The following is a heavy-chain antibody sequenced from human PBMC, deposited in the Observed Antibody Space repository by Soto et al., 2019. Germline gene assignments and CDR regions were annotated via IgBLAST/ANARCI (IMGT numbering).Heavy chain of an antibody. D-gene: IGHD3-9*01. CDR3: ARGGTYYDILTGYPYFDY. V-gene: IGHV1-69*02. Sequence: QVQLVQSGAEVKKPGSSVKVSCKASGGTFSSYTISWVRKAPGQGLEWMGRIIPILGIANYAQKFQGRVTITADKSTSTAYMELSSLRSEDTAVYYCARGGTYYDILTGYPYFDYCGQGTLVTVSS. CDR1: GGTFSSYT. J-gene: IGHJ4*02. CDR2: IIPILGIA.